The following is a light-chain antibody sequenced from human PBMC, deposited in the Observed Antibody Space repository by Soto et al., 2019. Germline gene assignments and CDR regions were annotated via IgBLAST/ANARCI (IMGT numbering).Light chain of an antibody. CDR2: GAS. CDR1: QSVSSNY. CDR3: QQYATSPLT. V-gene: IGKV3-20*01. J-gene: IGKJ4*01. Sequence: EIVLTQSPGTLSLSPGERATLSCRASQSVSSNYLAWYQQKPGQAPRLLIYGASSRATGIPDRFSGSGSGTEFTLTISRLEPEDFAVYYCQQYATSPLTFGGGTKVEIK.